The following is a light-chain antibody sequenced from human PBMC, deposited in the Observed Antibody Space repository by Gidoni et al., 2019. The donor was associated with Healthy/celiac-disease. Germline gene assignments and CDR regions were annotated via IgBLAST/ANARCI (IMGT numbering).Light chain of an antibody. CDR2: EDN. CDR3: QAWDSSTAVV. Sequence: SYELPQPPSVSVSPGQTASITCSGDKLGDKYACWFQQKPGQSPVLVIYEDNKRPSGIPERFSGSNSGNTATLTISGTQAPDEADYYCQAWDSSTAVVFGGGTKLTVL. J-gene: IGLJ2*01. CDR1: KLGDKY. V-gene: IGLV3-1*01.